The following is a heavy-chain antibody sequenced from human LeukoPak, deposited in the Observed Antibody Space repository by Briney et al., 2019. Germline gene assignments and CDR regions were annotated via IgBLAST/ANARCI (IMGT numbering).Heavy chain of an antibody. CDR1: GGSFSGYY. J-gene: IGHJ5*02. CDR2: INHSGST. CDR3: ARVHICSGGSCIRNQNKNWFDP. D-gene: IGHD2-15*01. V-gene: IGHV4-34*01. Sequence: PSETLSLTCAVYGGSFSGYYWSWIRQPPGKGLEWIEEINHSGSTNYNPSLKSRVTISVDTSKNQFSLKLSSVTAADTAVYYCARVHICSGGSCIRNQNKNWFDPWGQGTLVTVSS.